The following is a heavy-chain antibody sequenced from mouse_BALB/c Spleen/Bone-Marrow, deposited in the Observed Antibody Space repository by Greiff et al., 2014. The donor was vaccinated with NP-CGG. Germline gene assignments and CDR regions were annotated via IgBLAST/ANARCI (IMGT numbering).Heavy chain of an antibody. J-gene: IGHJ2*01. CDR1: GFNIKDTY. D-gene: IGHD1-1*01. CDR2: IDPANGNT. Sequence: VQLQQSGAELVKPGASVKLSCTASGFNIKDTYMHWVKQRPEQGLEWIGRIDPANGNTKYDPKFQGKATITADTSSNTAYLQLCSLTSEDTAVYYCARYYYGSSLFDYWGQGTTLTVSS. CDR3: ARYYYGSSLFDY. V-gene: IGHV14-3*02.